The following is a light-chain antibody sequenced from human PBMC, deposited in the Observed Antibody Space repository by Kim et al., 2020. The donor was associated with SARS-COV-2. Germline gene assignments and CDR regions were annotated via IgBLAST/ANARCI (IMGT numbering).Light chain of an antibody. J-gene: IGLJ2*01. CDR2: YDT. CDR3: QVWDSSSDHVV. CDR1: NIDSRS. V-gene: IGLV3-21*04. Sequence: ELTQPPSVSVAPGQTARITCGGDNIDSRSVYWYQQKTGQAPILVIYYDTDRPSGIPERFSGTNSGNTATLTISRVEAGDEADYYCQVWDSSSDHVVFGGGTQLTVL.